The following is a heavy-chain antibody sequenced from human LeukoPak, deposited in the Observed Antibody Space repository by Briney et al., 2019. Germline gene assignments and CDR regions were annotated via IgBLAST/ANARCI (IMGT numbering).Heavy chain of an antibody. CDR1: GYTFTSYD. CDR3: ARGDYDILTDFSFVSWFDP. D-gene: IGHD3-9*01. J-gene: IGHJ5*02. V-gene: IGHV1-8*01. CDR2: MNPNSGNT. Sequence: ASVKVSCKASGYTFTSYDINWVRQATGQGLEWMGWMNPNSGNTGYAQKFQGRVTMTRNTSISTAYMELSSLRSEDTAVYYCARGDYDILTDFSFVSWFDPWGQGTLVTVSS.